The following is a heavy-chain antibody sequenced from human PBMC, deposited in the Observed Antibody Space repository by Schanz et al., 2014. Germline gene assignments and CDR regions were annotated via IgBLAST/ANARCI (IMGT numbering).Heavy chain of an antibody. CDR1: GFSLNTYG. D-gene: IGHD4-17*01. Sequence: QAQLMESGGGVVQPGTSLILSCSVSGFSLNTYGIHWFRQPAGKGLEWVAVIWNNGVTKYYADSVRGRFTISRDRFQNTPCLRMSSLTAKTTAVYHCARSRLRHGGVDDWGGGTLDDVSS. J-gene: IGHJ4*01. V-gene: IGHV3-33*01. CDR3: ARSRLRHGGVDD. CDR2: IWNNGVTK.